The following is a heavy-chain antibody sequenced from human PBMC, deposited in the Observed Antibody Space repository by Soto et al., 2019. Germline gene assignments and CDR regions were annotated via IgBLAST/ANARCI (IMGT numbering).Heavy chain of an antibody. Sequence: GSLRLSCAASGFTFSTYGMHWVRQPAGKGLEWVAVISSDGKSEHYADPVKGRFSISRDNSKNTLSLQMNSLRVEDTAVYYCAKTITTYSGDSRGRGALVDYWGQGTLVTV. J-gene: IGHJ4*02. CDR2: ISSDGKSE. V-gene: IGHV3-30*18. CDR3: AKTITTYSGDSRGRGALVDY. CDR1: GFTFSTYG. D-gene: IGHD3-22*01.